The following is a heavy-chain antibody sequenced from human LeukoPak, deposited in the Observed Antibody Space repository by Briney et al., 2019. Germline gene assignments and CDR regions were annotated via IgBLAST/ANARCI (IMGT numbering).Heavy chain of an antibody. J-gene: IGHJ4*02. CDR2: IRYDGSNK. D-gene: IGHD6-13*01. CDR3: AKDQYSSSWYYPFDY. CDR1: GFTFSSYG. V-gene: IGHV3-30*02. Sequence: GGSLRLSCAASGFTFSSYGMHWVRQAPGKGLEWVAFIRYDGSNKYYADSVKGRFTISRDNSKNTLYLQMNGLRAEDTAVYYCAKDQYSSSWYYPFDYWGQGTLVTVSS.